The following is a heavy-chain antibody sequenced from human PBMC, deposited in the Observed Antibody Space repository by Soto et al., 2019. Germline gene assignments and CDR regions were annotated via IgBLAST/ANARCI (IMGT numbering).Heavy chain of an antibody. Sequence: GGSLRLSCAASGFTFSSYGMHWVRQAPGKGLEWVAVISYDGSNKYYADSVKGRFTISRDNSKNTLYLQMNSLRAEDTAVYYCAKGITDHDAFDIWCQGTMVTVSS. D-gene: IGHD3-10*01. V-gene: IGHV3-30*18. CDR2: ISYDGSNK. J-gene: IGHJ3*02. CDR3: AKGITDHDAFDI. CDR1: GFTFSSYG.